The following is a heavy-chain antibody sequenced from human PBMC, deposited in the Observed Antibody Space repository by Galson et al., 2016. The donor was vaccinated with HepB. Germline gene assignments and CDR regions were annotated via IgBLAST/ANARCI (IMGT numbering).Heavy chain of an antibody. D-gene: IGHD4-17*01. J-gene: IGHJ4*02. Sequence: SETLSLTCTVSGDSISTNSYYWGWIRQPPGKGLEWIASIYYTGSTYYNPSLKSRVTISVDTSKNQLSLKLSSVTAADTAVYYCTTVTTGFFDNWGQGTLVTVSS. CDR1: GDSISTNSYY. CDR2: IYYTGST. CDR3: TTVTTGFFDN. V-gene: IGHV4-39*07.